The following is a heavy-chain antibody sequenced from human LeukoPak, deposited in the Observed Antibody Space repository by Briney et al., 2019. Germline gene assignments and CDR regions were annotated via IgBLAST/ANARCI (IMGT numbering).Heavy chain of an antibody. CDR3: ARDTSVAGTEDWFDP. J-gene: IGHJ5*02. Sequence: ASVKVSCKVSGYTFTSYGISWVRQAPGQGLEWMGWISAYNGNTNYAQKLQGRVTMTTDTSTSTAYMELRSLRSDDTAVYYCARDTSVAGTEDWFDPWGQGTLVTVSS. D-gene: IGHD6-19*01. V-gene: IGHV1-18*01. CDR1: GYTFTSYG. CDR2: ISAYNGNT.